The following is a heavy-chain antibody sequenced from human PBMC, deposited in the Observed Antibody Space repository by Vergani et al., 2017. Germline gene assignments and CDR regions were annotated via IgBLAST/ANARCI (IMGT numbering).Heavy chain of an antibody. V-gene: IGHV3-33*06. CDR2: IWYDGSNK. CDR1: GFTFSSYG. Sequence: QVQLVESGGGVVQPGRSLRLSCAASGFTFSSYGMHWVRQAPGKGLEWVAVIWYDGSNKYYADSVKGRFTISRDNSKNTLYLQMNSLRAEDTAVYYCAKDGEMATSNPYFDYWGQGTLVTVSS. D-gene: IGHD5-24*01. J-gene: IGHJ4*02. CDR3: AKDGEMATSNPYFDY.